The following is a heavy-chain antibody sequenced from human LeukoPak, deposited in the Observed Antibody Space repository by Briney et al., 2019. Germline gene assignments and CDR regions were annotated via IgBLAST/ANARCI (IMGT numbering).Heavy chain of an antibody. V-gene: IGHV3-23*01. J-gene: IGHJ5*02. D-gene: IGHD3-10*01. Sequence: GGSLRLSCAASGFTFSSYGMSWVRQAPGKGLEWVSAISGGAISTYYADSVKGRFTISRDNSKNTLYLQMNSLRAEDTAVYYCARDRASHYSSTGFDPWGQGTLVTVSS. CDR2: ISGGAIST. CDR3: ARDRASHYSSTGFDP. CDR1: GFTFSSYG.